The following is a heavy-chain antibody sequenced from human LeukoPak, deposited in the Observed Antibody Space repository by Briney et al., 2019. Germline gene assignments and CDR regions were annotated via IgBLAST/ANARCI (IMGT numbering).Heavy chain of an antibody. CDR1: GGSISSYY. V-gene: IGHV4-59*01. J-gene: IGHJ6*02. CDR3: ARDPVTAGYYYGMDV. CDR2: IYYSGSS. Sequence: SETLSLTCTVSGGSISSYYWSWIRQPPGKGLEWIGYIYYSGSSNYNPSLKSRVTISVGTSKNQFSLNLSSVTAADTAVYYCARDPVTAGYYYGMDVWGQGTTVTVSS. D-gene: IGHD2-21*02.